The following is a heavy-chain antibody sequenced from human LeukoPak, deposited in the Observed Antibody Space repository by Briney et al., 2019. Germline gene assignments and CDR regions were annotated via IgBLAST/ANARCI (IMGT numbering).Heavy chain of an antibody. CDR3: ARAPSGCGGTCAFDY. CDR1: GGSISSGDYY. D-gene: IGHD2-15*01. J-gene: IGHJ4*02. V-gene: IGHV4-30-4*01. Sequence: SETLSLTCTVSGGSISSGDYYWSWIRQPPGKGLEWIGYIYYSGSTYYNPSLRSRLTMSLDTSKNQFSLKLTSVTAADTAVYFCARAPSGCGGTCAFDYWGQGTLVTVSS. CDR2: IYYSGST.